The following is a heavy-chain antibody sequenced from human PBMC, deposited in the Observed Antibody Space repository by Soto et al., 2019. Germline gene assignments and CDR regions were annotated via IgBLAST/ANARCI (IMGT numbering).Heavy chain of an antibody. V-gene: IGHV1-58*01. CDR1: GFTVTSSA. D-gene: IGHD3-3*01. J-gene: IGHJ4*02. CDR3: AATINYDFWSGYGPDY. CDR2: IVVGSGNT. Sequence: ASVKVSCKASGFTVTSSAVQWVRQARGQRLEWIGWIVVGSGNTNYAQKFQERVTITRYMSTSTAYMELSSLRSEDTAVYYCAATINYDFWSGYGPDYWGQGTLVTVSS.